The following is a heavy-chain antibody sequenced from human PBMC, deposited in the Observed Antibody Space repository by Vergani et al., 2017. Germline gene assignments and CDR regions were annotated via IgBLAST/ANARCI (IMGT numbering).Heavy chain of an antibody. CDR3: ASAPWWGATVLEY. V-gene: IGHV4-30-4*08. CDR1: GDSIISADYY. D-gene: IGHD2-8*02. CDR2: TYYSGST. J-gene: IGHJ4*02. Sequence: QVQLQESGPGLVKPSQTLSPTCTVSGDSIISADYYWSWIRQPPGKGLEWIGYTYYSGSTYYSPSLKSRVTISLDTSKNHFSLRLTSVTAADTAVYYCASAPWWGATVLEYWGQGTLITVSS.